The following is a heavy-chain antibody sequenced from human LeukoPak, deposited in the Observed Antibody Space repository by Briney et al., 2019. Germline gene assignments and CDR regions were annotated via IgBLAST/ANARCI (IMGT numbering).Heavy chain of an antibody. V-gene: IGHV2-70*04. CDR3: ARDPPSSGWSYYFDY. CDR1: GFSLSTSEIR. CDR2: IDWDDDK. J-gene: IGHJ4*02. Sequence: SGPTLVNPTQTLTLTCTFSGFSLSTSEIRVSWIRQTPGKALEWLARIDWDDDKFYSTSLKTRLTISKDTSKSQVVLTMTNMDPVDTSTYYCARDPPSSGWSYYFDYWGQGTLVTVSS. D-gene: IGHD6-19*01.